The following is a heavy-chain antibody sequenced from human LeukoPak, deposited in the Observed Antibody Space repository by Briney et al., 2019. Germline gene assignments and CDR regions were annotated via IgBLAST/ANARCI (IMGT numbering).Heavy chain of an antibody. J-gene: IGHJ5*02. Sequence: ASVKVSCKASGYTFTSYDINWVRQATGQGLEWMGWMNPNSGNTGYAQKFQGRVTMTRNTSISTAYMELSSLRSEDTAVYYCARRRFGGNWFDPWGQGTLVTVSS. V-gene: IGHV1-8*01. CDR1: GYTFTSYD. CDR2: MNPNSGNT. CDR3: ARRRFGGNWFDP. D-gene: IGHD3-10*01.